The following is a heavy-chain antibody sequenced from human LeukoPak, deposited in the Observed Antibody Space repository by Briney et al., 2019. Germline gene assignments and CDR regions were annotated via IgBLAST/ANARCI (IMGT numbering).Heavy chain of an antibody. Sequence: GGSLRLSWAASGFTYSHYGMHWVRQAPGKWLEWVAVIWSDGTETTYGAGVKGRFTISRDNSRNTLYLQMNSLRGEDTAVYYCAKDAQRGFDYSNSLEYWGQGTLVTVSS. CDR2: IWSDGTET. D-gene: IGHD4-11*01. J-gene: IGHJ4*02. CDR3: AKDAQRGFDYSNSLEY. V-gene: IGHV3-33*06. CDR1: GFTYSHYG.